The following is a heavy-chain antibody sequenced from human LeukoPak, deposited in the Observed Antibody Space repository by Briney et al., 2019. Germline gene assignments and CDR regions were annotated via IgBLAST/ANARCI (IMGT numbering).Heavy chain of an antibody. V-gene: IGHV4-34*01. D-gene: IGHD2-2*02. CDR3: ARAIGVYAFDV. CDR1: GGSFSDYY. J-gene: IGHJ3*01. CDR2: INHSGST. Sequence: SETLSLTCAVYGGSFSDYYWSWIRQPPGKGLEWIGEINHSGSTNYSPSLRSRVTISVDTSKNHFSLILSSVTVADTAMYYCARAIGVYAFDVWGQGTMVTVSS.